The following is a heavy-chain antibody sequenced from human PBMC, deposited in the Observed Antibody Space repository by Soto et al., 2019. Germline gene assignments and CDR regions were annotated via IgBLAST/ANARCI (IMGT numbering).Heavy chain of an antibody. CDR1: GGSISSSSYY. CDR3: ARSMGYYYYGMDV. J-gene: IGHJ6*02. D-gene: IGHD2-8*01. CDR2: IYYSGST. V-gene: IGHV4-39*01. Sequence: SETLPLTCTVSGGSISSSSYYWCWIRQPPGKGLEWIGSIYYSGSTYYNPSLKNRVTISVDTSKNQFSLKLSSVTAADTAVYYCARSMGYYYYGMDVWGQGTTVTVSS.